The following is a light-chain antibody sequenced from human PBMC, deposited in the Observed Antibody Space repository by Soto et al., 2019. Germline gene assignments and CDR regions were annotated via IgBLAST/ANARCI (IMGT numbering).Light chain of an antibody. Sequence: EIVLTQSPGSLSLSPRERATLSCRASQSVSSNHLAWYQQEPGQAPRLLIYGASRRATGIPDRFSGSGSGTEFTLTISRLEPEDFAVYYCQQYGSSTYTFGQGTKVDIK. CDR1: QSVSSNH. J-gene: IGKJ2*01. V-gene: IGKV3-20*01. CDR2: GAS. CDR3: QQYGSSTYT.